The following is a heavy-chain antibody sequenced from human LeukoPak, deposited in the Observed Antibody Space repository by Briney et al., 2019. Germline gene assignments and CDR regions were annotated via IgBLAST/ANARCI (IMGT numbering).Heavy chain of an antibody. J-gene: IGHJ4*02. CDR3: AKHYYGSGSQKYYFDY. Sequence: GGSLRLSCAASGFIFSDYGMHWVRQAPGKGLERVTMVRNDGGDKYYADSVRGRFTISRDNSKNTLYLQMNSLRPEDTAVYYCAKHYYGSGSQKYYFDYWGQGTLVTVSS. CDR1: GFIFSDYG. D-gene: IGHD3-10*01. CDR2: VRNDGGDK. V-gene: IGHV3-30*02.